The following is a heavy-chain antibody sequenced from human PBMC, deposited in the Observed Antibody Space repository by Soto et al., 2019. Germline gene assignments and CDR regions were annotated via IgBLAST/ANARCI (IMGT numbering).Heavy chain of an antibody. Sequence: ASVKVSCKASGGTFSSYAISWVRQAPGQGLEWMGWINPNSGGTNYAQKFQGRVTMTRDTSISTAYMELSRLRSDDTAVYYCARSGAGATNYYGMDVWGQGTTVTVSS. V-gene: IGHV1-2*02. D-gene: IGHD1-26*01. CDR2: INPNSGGT. J-gene: IGHJ6*02. CDR1: GGTFSSYA. CDR3: ARSGAGATNYYGMDV.